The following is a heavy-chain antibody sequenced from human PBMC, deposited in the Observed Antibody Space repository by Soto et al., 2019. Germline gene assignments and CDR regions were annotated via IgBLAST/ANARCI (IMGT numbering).Heavy chain of an antibody. Sequence: QVQLVESGGGVVQPGRSLRLSCAASGFTFSSYGMHWVRQAPGKGLEWVAVIWYDGSNKYYADSVKGRCTISRDNSKNTLYLQMNRMRAEDTAVYYCARGYCSGGSCYPYDFDYWGQGTLVTVSS. CDR2: IWYDGSNK. CDR3: ARGYCSGGSCYPYDFDY. CDR1: GFTFSSYG. D-gene: IGHD2-15*01. J-gene: IGHJ4*02. V-gene: IGHV3-33*01.